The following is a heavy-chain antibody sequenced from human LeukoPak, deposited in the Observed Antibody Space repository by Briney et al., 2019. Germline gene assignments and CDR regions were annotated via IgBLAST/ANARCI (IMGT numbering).Heavy chain of an antibody. Sequence: GASVKVSCKAFGYSLTNYYLHWVRQAPGQGLEWMGEINPSGGSKSYAQKFQGRITVTRDTYTNTVYMDLSSLRSEDTATYYCARGAPTTRIGAGRFDYWGQGSLLTVAS. CDR3: ARGAPTTRIGAGRFDY. J-gene: IGHJ4*02. D-gene: IGHD5-12*01. V-gene: IGHV1-46*01. CDR2: INPSGGSK. CDR1: GYSLTNYY.